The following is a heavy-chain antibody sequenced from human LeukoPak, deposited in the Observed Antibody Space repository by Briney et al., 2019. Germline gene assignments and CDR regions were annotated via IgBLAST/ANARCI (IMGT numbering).Heavy chain of an antibody. D-gene: IGHD2-15*01. CDR3: ARELGYCSGASCYFKYYGMDV. V-gene: IGHV3-53*01. CDR1: GFTVSSNY. Sequence: PGGSLRLSCAVSGFTVSSNYTRWVRQAPGKGLELVSVIYRGGSTYYADSVKGRFTISRDNSKNTLYLQMNSLRAEDTAVYYCARELGYCSGASCYFKYYGMDVWGQGTTVTVFS. J-gene: IGHJ6*02. CDR2: IYRGGST.